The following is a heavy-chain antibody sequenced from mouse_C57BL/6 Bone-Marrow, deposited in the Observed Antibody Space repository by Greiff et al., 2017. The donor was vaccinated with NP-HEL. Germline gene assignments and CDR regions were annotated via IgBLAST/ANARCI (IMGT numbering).Heavy chain of an antibody. D-gene: IGHD1-3*01. J-gene: IGHJ4*01. V-gene: IGHV1-63*01. CDR2: IYPGGGYT. CDR1: GYTFTNYW. CDR3: ARWGITDHYAMDY. Sequence: VQLQQSGAELVRPGTSVKMSCKASGYTFTNYWTGWAKQRPGHGLEWIGDIYPGGGYTNYNEKFKGKATLTADKSSSTAYMQFSSLTSEDSAIYYCARWGITDHYAMDYWGQGTSVTVSS.